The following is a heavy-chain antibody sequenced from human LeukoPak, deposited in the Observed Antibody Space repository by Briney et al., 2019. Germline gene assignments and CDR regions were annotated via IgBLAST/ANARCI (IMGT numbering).Heavy chain of an antibody. V-gene: IGHV1-2*02. J-gene: IGHJ6*02. D-gene: IGHD1-1*01. CDR2: INPNSGGT. CDR1: GYTFTGYY. CDR3: ARDTTRMVSYYYYGMDV. Sequence: ASVKVSCKASGYTFTGYYMHWVRQAPGQGLEWMGWINPNSGGTNYAQKFQGRVTMTRDTSISTAYMELSRLRSDDTAVYYCARDTTRMVSYYYYGMDVWGQGTTVTVSS.